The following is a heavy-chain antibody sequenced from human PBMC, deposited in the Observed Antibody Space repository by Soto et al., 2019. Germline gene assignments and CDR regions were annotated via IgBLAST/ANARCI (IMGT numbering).Heavy chain of an antibody. Sequence: QVQLVQSGADVKKPGTSVKVSCKAAGYSFTNYCMYWVRQAPGQGLEWMGMINPRTGGTRYAQKFQDRVTLTRDTSTTTVYMELSTLISDDTAVYYCARDGGLLTASWHYDLWGPGTLVTVSS. D-gene: IGHD2-15*01. CDR3: ARDGGLLTASWHYDL. CDR1: GYSFTNYC. CDR2: INPRTGGT. V-gene: IGHV1-46*01. J-gene: IGHJ2*01.